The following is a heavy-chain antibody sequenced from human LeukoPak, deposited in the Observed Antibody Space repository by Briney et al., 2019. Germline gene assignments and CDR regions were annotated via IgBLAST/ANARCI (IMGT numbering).Heavy chain of an antibody. J-gene: IGHJ2*01. CDR3: ARTYYPILSGLRDWYFDL. D-gene: IGHD3-9*01. CDR2: ITDRGRTI. V-gene: IGHV3-48*03. Sequence: GGSLRLSCAASGFTFSSYVMNWVRQAPGKGLEWVSHITDRGRTIYYADSVTGRFTISRDNAQNSLYLQVNSLRAEDTAVYYCARTYYPILSGLRDWYFDLWGRGTLVTVSS. CDR1: GFTFSSYV.